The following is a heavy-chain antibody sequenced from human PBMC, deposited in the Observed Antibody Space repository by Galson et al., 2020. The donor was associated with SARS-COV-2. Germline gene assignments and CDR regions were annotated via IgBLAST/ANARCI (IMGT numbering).Heavy chain of an antibody. Sequence: GESLKISCAASGFTFSSYSMNWVRQAPGKGLEWASSISSSRSYIYYADSVKGRFTISRDNAKNSLYLQMNSLRAEDTAVYYCARDSETYYYGSGSRSWFDYWGQGTLVTVSS. V-gene: IGHV3-21*01. J-gene: IGHJ4*02. CDR1: GFTFSSYS. D-gene: IGHD3-10*01. CDR2: ISSSRSYI. CDR3: ARDSETYYYGSGSRSWFDY.